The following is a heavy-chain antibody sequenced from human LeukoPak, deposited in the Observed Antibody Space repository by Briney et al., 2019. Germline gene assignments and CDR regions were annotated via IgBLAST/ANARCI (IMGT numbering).Heavy chain of an antibody. CDR2: IIPIFGTA. CDR3: ASVEMATAFDY. J-gene: IGHJ4*02. D-gene: IGHD5-24*01. V-gene: IGHV1-69*05. Sequence: SVKVSCKASGGTFSSYAISWVRQAPGQGLEWMGRIIPIFGTANYAQKFQGRVTTTTDESTSTAYMELSSLRSEDTAVYYCASVEMATAFDYWGQGTLVTVSS. CDR1: GGTFSSYA.